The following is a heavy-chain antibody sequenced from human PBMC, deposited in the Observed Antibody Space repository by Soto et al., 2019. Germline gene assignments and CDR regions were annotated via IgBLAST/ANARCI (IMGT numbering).Heavy chain of an antibody. CDR2: ISWNSGSI. D-gene: IGHD6-19*01. CDR3: AKDIEXXLDGGYFDY. Sequence: EVQLVESGGGLVQPGRSLRLSCAASGFTFDDYAMHXVRQAPGKGLEWVSGISWNSGSIGYADSVKGRFTISRDNAKNSLYLQMNSLRAEDTALYYCAKDIEXXLDGGYFDYRGQGTLVTVSS. V-gene: IGHV3-9*01. CDR1: GFTFDDYA. J-gene: IGHJ4*02.